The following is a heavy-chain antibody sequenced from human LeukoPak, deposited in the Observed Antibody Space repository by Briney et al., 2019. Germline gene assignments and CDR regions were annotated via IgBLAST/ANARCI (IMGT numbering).Heavy chain of an antibody. CDR2: INPNSGGT. D-gene: IGHD5-18*01. Sequence: GASVKVSCKASANTLGYYIHWVRQAPGQGLEWMGWINPNSGGTNYAQKFQGRVTMTRDTSISTAFMELSRLRSDDTAVYYCARAQRGYSFVFDLWGLGTLATVSS. J-gene: IGHJ4*02. CDR1: ANTLGYY. V-gene: IGHV1-2*02. CDR3: ARAQRGYSFVFDL.